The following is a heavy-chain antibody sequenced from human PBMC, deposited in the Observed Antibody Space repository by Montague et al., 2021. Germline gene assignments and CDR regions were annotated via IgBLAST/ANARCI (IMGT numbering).Heavy chain of an antibody. D-gene: IGHD2-2*01. V-gene: IGHV3-23*01. CDR1: GFTFSSYA. J-gene: IGHJ4*02. CDR2: MNAGSGNT. Sequence: SLRLSCAASGFTFSSYAMSWVRQTPGQGLEWVSTMNAGSGNTYYADSVKGRFTISRDTSKNTLYLQMNSLRAEDTAVYYCARDGPRTHYFVYWGQGALVTVPS. CDR3: ARDGPRTHYFVY.